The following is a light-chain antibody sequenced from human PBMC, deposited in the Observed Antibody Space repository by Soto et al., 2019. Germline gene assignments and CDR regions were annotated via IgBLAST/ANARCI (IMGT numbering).Light chain of an antibody. CDR2: DAS. CDR3: QHRSNWPA. CDR1: QSVSRN. J-gene: IGKJ4*01. V-gene: IGKV3-11*01. Sequence: SVLTQSPATMSLSAGERATLSCRTSQSVSRNLAWYQQKPGQAPRLLIYDASQRATGIAARFSGSGSGTDFTLTISSLEPEDFALYYCQHRSNWPAFGGGTKVDIK.